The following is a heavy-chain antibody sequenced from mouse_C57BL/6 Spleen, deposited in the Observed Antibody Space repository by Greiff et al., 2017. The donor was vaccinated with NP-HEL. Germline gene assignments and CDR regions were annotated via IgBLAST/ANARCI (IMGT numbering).Heavy chain of an antibody. CDR3: ARSGTRQLRLPYYFDY. V-gene: IGHV1-53*01. D-gene: IGHD3-2*02. CDR2: INPSNGGT. CDR1: GYTFTSYW. J-gene: IGHJ2*01. Sequence: QVQLQQPGTELVKPGASVKLSCKASGYTFTSYWMHWVKQRPGQGLEWIGNINPSNGGTNYNEKFKSKATLTVDKSSSTAYMQLSSLTSEDSAVYYCARSGTRQLRLPYYFDYWGQGTTLTVSS.